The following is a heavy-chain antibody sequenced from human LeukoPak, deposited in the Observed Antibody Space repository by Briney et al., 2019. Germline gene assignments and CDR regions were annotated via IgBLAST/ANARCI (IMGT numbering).Heavy chain of an antibody. D-gene: IGHD6-19*01. CDR2: ISSNGRST. CDR3: VNQISGWVY. J-gene: IGHJ4*02. Sequence: GGSLRLSCSASGFSFGTYVMHWVRQAPGRGLEYVSGISSNGRSTFNADSVKGRFTISRDNSKNTLFLQMTSLRAEDTAVYYCVNQISGWVYWGQGTLVTVSS. V-gene: IGHV3-64D*06. CDR1: GFSFGTYV.